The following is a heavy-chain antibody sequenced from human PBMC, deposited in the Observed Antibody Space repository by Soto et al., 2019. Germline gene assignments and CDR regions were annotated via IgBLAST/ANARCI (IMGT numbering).Heavy chain of an antibody. J-gene: IGHJ4*02. D-gene: IGHD6-13*01. V-gene: IGHV3-30-3*01. CDR3: ARESPGYSSSWHDY. Sequence: GGSLRLSCAASGFTFSSYAMHWVRQAPGKGLEWVAVISYDGSNKYYADSVKGRFTISRDNSKNTLYLQMNSLRAEDTAVYYCARESPGYSSSWHDYWGQGTLVTVSS. CDR2: ISYDGSNK. CDR1: GFTFSSYA.